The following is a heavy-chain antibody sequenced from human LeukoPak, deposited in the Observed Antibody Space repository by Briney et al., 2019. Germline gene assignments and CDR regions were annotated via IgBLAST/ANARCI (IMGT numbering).Heavy chain of an antibody. CDR2: ISSSSSYI. CDR1: GFTFSSYS. J-gene: IGHJ4*02. V-gene: IGHV3-21*01. Sequence: GGSLRLSXAASGFTFSSYSMNWLRQAPGKGLEWVSSISSSSSYIYYADSVKGRFTISRDNAKNSLYLQMNSLRAEDTAVYYCARTRVLKGSGYYTAFDYWGQGTLVTVSS. CDR3: ARTRVLKGSGYYTAFDY. D-gene: IGHD3-3*01.